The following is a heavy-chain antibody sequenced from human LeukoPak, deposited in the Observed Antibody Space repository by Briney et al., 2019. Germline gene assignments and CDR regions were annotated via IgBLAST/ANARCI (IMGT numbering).Heavy chain of an antibody. CDR3: ARDVYVSRNNAPFEY. CDR2: ISSDGSNK. Sequence: PGGSLRLSCAASGFSFSSYVMHWVRQAPGKGLEWVAFISSDGSNKYYADSVKGRFTISRDNSKNTLSLQMNSLRSEDSAVYYCARDVYVSRNNAPFEYRGQGTLVTVSS. J-gene: IGHJ4*02. V-gene: IGHV3-30*04. CDR1: GFSFSSYV. D-gene: IGHD3-10*02.